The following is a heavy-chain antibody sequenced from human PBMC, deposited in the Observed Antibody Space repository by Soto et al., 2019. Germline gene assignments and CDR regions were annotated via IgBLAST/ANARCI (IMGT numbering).Heavy chain of an antibody. V-gene: IGHV3-23*01. D-gene: IGHD2-15*01. CDR3: ANARYCSGGSCYGLPYYYGMDV. J-gene: IGHJ6*02. CDR1: GFPFSSYA. CDR2: ISGSGADT. Sequence: EVHLLESGGGLVQPGGSLRLSCAASGFPFSSYAMSWVRQAPGKGLEWVSGISGSGADTYYADSVQGRFTISRDNSETTLYLEMNSLRAEDTAVYYCANARYCSGGSCYGLPYYYGMDVWGQGTTVTVSS.